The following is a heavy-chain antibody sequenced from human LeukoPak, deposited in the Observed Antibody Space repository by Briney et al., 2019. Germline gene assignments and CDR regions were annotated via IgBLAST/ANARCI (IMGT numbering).Heavy chain of an antibody. D-gene: IGHD1-26*01. CDR3: ARSVGAINY. J-gene: IGHJ4*02. Sequence: GGSLILSCAASGFTFSVYEMNWVRQAPGKGLEWVSYISDSGSTIYYADSVKGRFTVSRDNAKNSLYLQMNSLRAEDTAVYYCARSVGAINYWGQGTLVTVSS. V-gene: IGHV3-48*03. CDR2: ISDSGSTI. CDR1: GFTFSVYE.